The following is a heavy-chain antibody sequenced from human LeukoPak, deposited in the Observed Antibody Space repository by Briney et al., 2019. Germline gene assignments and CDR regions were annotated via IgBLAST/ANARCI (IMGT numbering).Heavy chain of an antibody. V-gene: IGHV4-59*08. Sequence: SETLSLTCTVSGGSIVSHYWSWIRQSPGKGLEWLGCIFYTGNTNYNPSLKGRVTISVDTSEKQFSLRLTSVTAADTAVYYCARHGGNSAYDPFDHWGQGTLVTVSS. CDR2: IFYTGNT. CDR3: ARHGGNSAYDPFDH. J-gene: IGHJ4*02. D-gene: IGHD5-12*01. CDR1: GGSIVSHY.